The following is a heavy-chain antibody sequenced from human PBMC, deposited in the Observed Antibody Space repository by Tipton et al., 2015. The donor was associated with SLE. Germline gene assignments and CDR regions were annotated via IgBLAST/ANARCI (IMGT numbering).Heavy chain of an antibody. CDR3: AGHYDSSGSYSTFDR. CDR1: GFTFSGYG. J-gene: IGHJ4*02. CDR2: IWYDGSKK. Sequence: SLRLSCAASGFTFSGYGMHWVRQAPGKGLEWVAVIWYDGSKKYYTDSVKGRFTISRDNSKDTLYLQMNSLRAEDTALYYCAGHYDSSGSYSTFDRWGQGTLVTVSS. V-gene: IGHV3-33*01. D-gene: IGHD3-22*01.